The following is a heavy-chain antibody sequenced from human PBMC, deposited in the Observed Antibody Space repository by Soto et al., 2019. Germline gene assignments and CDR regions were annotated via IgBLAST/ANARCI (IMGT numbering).Heavy chain of an antibody. J-gene: IGHJ3*02. Sequence: QVQLVQSGAEVKKPGSSVKVSCKASGGTFSSYAISWVRQAPGQGLEWMGGIIPIFGTANYAQKFQGRVTITADESTSTAYMELSSLRSEDTAMYYCARVEARPGDCGGDCSSYAFDIWGQGTMVTVSS. CDR2: IIPIFGTA. CDR1: GGTFSSYA. D-gene: IGHD2-21*02. CDR3: ARVEARPGDCGGDCSSYAFDI. V-gene: IGHV1-69*12.